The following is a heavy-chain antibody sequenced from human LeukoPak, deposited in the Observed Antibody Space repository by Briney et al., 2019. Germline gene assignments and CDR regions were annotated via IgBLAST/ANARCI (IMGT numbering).Heavy chain of an antibody. D-gene: IGHD2-8*01. V-gene: IGHV3-21*01. CDR3: AAGYCTNGVCSNFDY. CDR2: ISSSSSHI. CDR1: GFTFSSYS. J-gene: IGHJ4*02. Sequence: PRRCLRLSCAASGFTFSSYSMNWFRHPSAKGLEWVSSISSSSSHIYYTDSVKDRFNISRDNAKNSMFPQMNSLRAEDTAVYYCAAGYCTNGVCSNFDYWGQGTLVTVSS.